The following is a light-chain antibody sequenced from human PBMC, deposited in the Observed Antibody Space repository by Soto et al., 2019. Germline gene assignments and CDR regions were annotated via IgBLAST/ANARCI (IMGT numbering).Light chain of an antibody. CDR1: QSVGNS. J-gene: IGKJ5*01. CDR2: GAS. Sequence: VVMTQSPGTLSVSPGEGVTLSCRASQSVGNSLAWYQQKPGQAPRLLIYGASTRAAGVPPRFSGSGSGTDFTLTISSLEPEDFAVYYCQQRSNWPPITFGQGTRLEIK. CDR3: QQRSNWPPIT. V-gene: IGKV3-11*01.